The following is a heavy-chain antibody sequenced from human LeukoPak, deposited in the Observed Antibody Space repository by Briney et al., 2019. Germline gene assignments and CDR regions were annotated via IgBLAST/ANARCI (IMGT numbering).Heavy chain of an antibody. D-gene: IGHD1-26*01. CDR3: TTSPVGATKLGY. CDR2: IKSKTDGGTT. CDR1: GFTFSSYA. V-gene: IGHV3-15*01. Sequence: PGGSLRLSCAASGFTFSSYAMSWVRQAPGKGLEWVGRIKSKTDGGTTDYAAPVKGRFTISRDDSKNTLYLQMNSLKTEDTAVYYCTTSPVGATKLGYWGQGTLVTVSS. J-gene: IGHJ4*02.